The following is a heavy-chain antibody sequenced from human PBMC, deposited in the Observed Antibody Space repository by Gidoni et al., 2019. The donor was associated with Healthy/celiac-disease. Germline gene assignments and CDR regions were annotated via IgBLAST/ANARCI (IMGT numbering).Heavy chain of an antibody. J-gene: IGHJ4*02. Sequence: EVQLVESGGGLVTPGGSLRLPCAVPGFPFSSAWVTWVRQAQGKGLEWVGRIRSKTHGETKDYAAPVKGRFTISRDDSKTTLYLQMNSLQTDDTAVYYCATWGPFSGSPKQYYFDFWGQGTLLTVSS. CDR1: GFPFSSAW. D-gene: IGHD1-26*01. CDR2: IRSKTHGETK. CDR3: ATWGPFSGSPKQYYFDF. V-gene: IGHV3-15*01.